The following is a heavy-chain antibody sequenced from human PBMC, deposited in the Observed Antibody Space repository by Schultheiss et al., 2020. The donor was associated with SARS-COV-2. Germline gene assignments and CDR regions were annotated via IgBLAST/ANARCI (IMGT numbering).Heavy chain of an antibody. D-gene: IGHD4-17*01. CDR1: GISLNTNGVC. CDR3: ARTPRYGEYYFDY. V-gene: IGHV2-70*01. CDR2: IDWDDDK. Sequence: SGPTLVKPTQTVTLTCTFSGISLNTNGVCVSWIRQPPGKALEWLAVIDWDDDKYYSTSLKTRLTISKDTSKNQVVLTMTNMDPVDTATYYCARTPRYGEYYFDYWGQGTLVTVSS. J-gene: IGHJ4*02.